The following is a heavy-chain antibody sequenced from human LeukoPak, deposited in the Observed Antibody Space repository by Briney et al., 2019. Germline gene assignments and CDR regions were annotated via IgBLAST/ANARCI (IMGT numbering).Heavy chain of an antibody. CDR3: ARAQQLVPFDY. V-gene: IGHV4-59*01. D-gene: IGHD6-13*01. CDR1: GGSISSYY. J-gene: IGHJ4*02. Sequence: PSETLSLTCTVSGGSISSYYWSWIRQPPGKGLEWIGYIYYSGSTNYNPSLKSRVTISVDTSKNQFSLKLSSVTAADTAVYYCARAQQLVPFDYWGQGTLVTVSS. CDR2: IYYSGST.